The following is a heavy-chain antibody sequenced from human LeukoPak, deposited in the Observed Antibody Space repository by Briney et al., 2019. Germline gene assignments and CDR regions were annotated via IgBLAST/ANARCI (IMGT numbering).Heavy chain of an antibody. Sequence: GGSLRLSCAASGFTFSDYWMSWVRQAPGKGLEWVANIKPDASEKYYVDSVKGRFTISRDNARNALFLQMNSLRAEDTAVYYCAREIVGATTEGFDYWGQGTLVTVS. CDR2: IKPDASEK. V-gene: IGHV3-7*01. J-gene: IGHJ4*02. CDR1: GFTFSDYW. CDR3: AREIVGATTEGFDY. D-gene: IGHD1-26*01.